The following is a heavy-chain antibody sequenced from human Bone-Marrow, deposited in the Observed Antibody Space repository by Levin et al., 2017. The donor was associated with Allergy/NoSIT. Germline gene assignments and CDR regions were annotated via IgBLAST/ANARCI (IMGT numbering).Heavy chain of an antibody. CDR1: GLAFSRDW. CDR2: IKPDGSEK. D-gene: IGHD3-3*02. Sequence: GESLKISCATSGLAFSRDWMCWVRQAPGKGLEWVANIKPDGSEKNYVDSVKGRFTISRDNAKNSMFLQMDSLRAEDTAVYYCARIGDAFGDYFDYWGQGTLVTVSS. J-gene: IGHJ4*02. V-gene: IGHV3-7*03. CDR3: ARIGDAFGDYFDY.